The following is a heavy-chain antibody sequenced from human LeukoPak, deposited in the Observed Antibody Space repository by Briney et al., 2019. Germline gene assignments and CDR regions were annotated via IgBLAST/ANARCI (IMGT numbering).Heavy chain of an antibody. J-gene: IGHJ6*04. D-gene: IGHD3-10*01. CDR3: AKASYYYGSGSPRLDYYGMDV. CDR1: GFTLSSYG. CDR2: ISYDGSNK. V-gene: IGHV3-30*18. Sequence: GGSLRLSCAASGFTLSSYGMHWVRQDPGKGLEWVAVISYDGSNKYYADSVKGRFTISRDNSKNTLYLQMNSLRAEDTAVYYCAKASYYYGSGSPRLDYYGMDVWGKGTTVTVSS.